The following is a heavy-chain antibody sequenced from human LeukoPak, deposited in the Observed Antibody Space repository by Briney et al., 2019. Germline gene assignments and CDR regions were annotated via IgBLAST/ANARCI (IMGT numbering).Heavy chain of an antibody. CDR1: GFTFSSYI. J-gene: IGHJ4*02. CDR2: ISSGSTYI. V-gene: IGHV3-21*01. CDR3: AREGRPIAAAGDY. D-gene: IGHD6-13*01. Sequence: GGSLRLSCAASGFTFSSYIMNWVRQAPGKGLEWVSSISSGSTYIFYADSVKGRFTISRDNAKNSLYLQMNSLRADDTAVYYCAREGRPIAAAGDYWGQGTLVTVSS.